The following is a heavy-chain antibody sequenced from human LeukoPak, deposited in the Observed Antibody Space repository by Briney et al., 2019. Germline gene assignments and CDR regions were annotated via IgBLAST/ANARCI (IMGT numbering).Heavy chain of an antibody. J-gene: IGHJ3*02. V-gene: IGHV3-23*01. CDR1: GFTFSSYA. CDR3: ANSATGVTRAFDI. CDR2: ITGGGSST. Sequence: GGSLRLSCAASGFTFSSYAMSWVRQAPGKGLEWVSAITGGGSSTFYADSVNGRFAISRDNSKNTLYLQMNSLRAEDTAVYYCANSATGVTRAFDIWGQGTMVAVSS. D-gene: IGHD2-8*01.